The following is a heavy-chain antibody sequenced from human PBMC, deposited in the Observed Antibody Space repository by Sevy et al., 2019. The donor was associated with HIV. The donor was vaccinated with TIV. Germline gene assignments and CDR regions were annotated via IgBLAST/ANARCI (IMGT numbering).Heavy chain of an antibody. V-gene: IGHV3-74*01. J-gene: IGHJ4*02. CDR1: GFTFSRYW. D-gene: IGHD3-22*01. Sequence: GGSLRLSCAASGFTFSRYWMNWVRQVPGKGLEWVSRINSDGSSTSYADSVRGRFTISRDNAKNTLYLQMNSLRAEDTAVYYCARKDSSGLDCWGQGTLVTVSS. CDR2: INSDGSST. CDR3: ARKDSSGLDC.